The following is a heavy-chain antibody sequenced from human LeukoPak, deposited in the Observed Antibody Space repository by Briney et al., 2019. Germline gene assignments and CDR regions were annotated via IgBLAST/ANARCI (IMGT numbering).Heavy chain of an antibody. CDR2: MNPNSGNT. Sequence: ASVKVSCKASGYTFTSCDINWVRQATGQGLEWMGWMNPNSGNTGYAQKFQGRVTMTRNTSISTAYVELSSLRSEDTAVYYCATGFHLNTYYYYMDVWGKGTTVTVSS. CDR3: ATGFHLNTYYYYMDV. CDR1: GYTFTSCD. V-gene: IGHV1-8*01. J-gene: IGHJ6*03.